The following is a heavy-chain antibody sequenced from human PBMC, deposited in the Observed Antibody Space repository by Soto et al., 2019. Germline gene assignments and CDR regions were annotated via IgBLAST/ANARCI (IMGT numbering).Heavy chain of an antibody. V-gene: IGHV4-59*08. CDR2: IFSSGST. D-gene: IGHD6-25*01. Sequence: SETLSLTCTVSGGSISNYYWSWIRQPPGKGLQWIGYIFSSGSTNYNPSLKSRVTISVDTSKNQFSLNLSSVTAADTAVYYCARQRSDFDYWGQGSPVTVSS. CDR3: ARQRSDFDY. CDR1: GGSISNYY. J-gene: IGHJ4*02.